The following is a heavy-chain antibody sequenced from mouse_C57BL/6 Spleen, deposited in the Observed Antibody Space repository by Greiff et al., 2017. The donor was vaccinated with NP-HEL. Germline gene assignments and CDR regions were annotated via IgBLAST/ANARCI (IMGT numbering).Heavy chain of an antibody. V-gene: IGHV5-6*01. CDR3: ARGGKSAMDY. CDR2: ISSGGSYT. CDR1: GFTFSSYG. D-gene: IGHD2-1*01. J-gene: IGHJ4*01. Sequence: EVKLMESGGDLVKPGGSLKLSCAASGFTFSSYGMSWVRQTPDKRLEWVATISSGGSYTYYLDSVKGRFTISRDNAKNTLYLQMSSLKSEDTAMYYCARGGKSAMDYWGQGTSVTVSS.